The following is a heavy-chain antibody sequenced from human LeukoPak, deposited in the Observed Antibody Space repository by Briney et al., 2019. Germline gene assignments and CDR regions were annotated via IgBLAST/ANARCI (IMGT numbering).Heavy chain of an antibody. J-gene: IGHJ3*02. V-gene: IGHV4-59*01. CDR2: IYYSGST. CDR1: GGSISSYY. D-gene: IGHD2-2*01. CDR3: ARGYVSTGTFDI. Sequence: KPSETLSLTCTVSGGSISSYYWSWIRQPPGKGLEWIGYIYYSGSTNYNPSLKSRVTISVDTSKNQFSLKLSSVTAADTAVYYCARGYVSTGTFDIWGQGTMVTVSS.